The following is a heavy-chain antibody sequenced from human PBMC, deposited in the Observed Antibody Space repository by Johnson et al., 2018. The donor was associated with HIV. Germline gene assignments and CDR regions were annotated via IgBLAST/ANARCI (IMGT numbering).Heavy chain of an antibody. CDR1: GFTFDDYG. CDR2: IYSGGST. Sequence: VQLVESGGGVVRPGGSLRLSCAASGFTFDDYGMSWVRQAPGKGLEWVSVIYSGGSTYYADSVKGRFTISRDNSKNTLYLQMNSLRAEDTAVYYCAKDRNYDILSIWGQGTMLTVSS. J-gene: IGHJ3*02. D-gene: IGHD3-9*01. V-gene: IGHV3-66*01. CDR3: AKDRNYDILSI.